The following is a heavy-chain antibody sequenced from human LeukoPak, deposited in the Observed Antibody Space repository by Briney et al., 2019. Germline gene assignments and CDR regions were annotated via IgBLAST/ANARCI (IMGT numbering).Heavy chain of an antibody. Sequence: SVKVSCKASGYTFTSYDISWVRQAPGQGLEWMGGIIPIFGTANYAQKFQGRVTITTDESTSTAYMELSSLRSEDTAVYYCAREAVDYDFWSGYYTGMSYYMDVWGKGTTVTVSS. CDR2: IIPIFGTA. J-gene: IGHJ6*03. CDR3: AREAVDYDFWSGYYTGMSYYMDV. V-gene: IGHV1-69*05. D-gene: IGHD3-3*01. CDR1: GYTFTSYD.